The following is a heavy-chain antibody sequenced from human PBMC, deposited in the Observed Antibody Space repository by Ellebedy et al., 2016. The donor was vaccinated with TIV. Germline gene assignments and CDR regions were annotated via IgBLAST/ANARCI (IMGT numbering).Heavy chain of an antibody. CDR3: VRDRNYPNDVFDL. Sequence: GGSLRLSXAASGFTFSRHDMHWVRQATGKGLEWVSAIGTAGDTYYPGSVKGRFTISRDNSRSTVSLQMNSLRAEDTAPYYCVRDRNYPNDVFDLWGQGTVVTVSS. D-gene: IGHD5-24*01. CDR1: GFTFSRHD. J-gene: IGHJ3*01. V-gene: IGHV3-13*01. CDR2: IGTAGDT.